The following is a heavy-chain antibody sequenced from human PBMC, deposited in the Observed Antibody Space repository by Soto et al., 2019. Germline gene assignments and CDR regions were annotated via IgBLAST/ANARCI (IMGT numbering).Heavy chain of an antibody. CDR3: AQLWFGELSHGMDV. J-gene: IGHJ6*02. CDR1: GGDFNSYT. CDR2: IIPILDVA. D-gene: IGHD3-10*01. V-gene: IGHV1-69*02. Sequence: ASVKVSCKASGGDFNSYTISWVRQAPGQGPEWMGTIIPILDVAKNAQKFQGRVTITADKSTSTVYMELRSLRSDDTAIYYCAQLWFGELSHGMDVWG.